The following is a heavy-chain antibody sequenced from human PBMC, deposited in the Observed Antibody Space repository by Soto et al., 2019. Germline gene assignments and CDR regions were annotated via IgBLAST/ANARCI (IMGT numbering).Heavy chain of an antibody. CDR3: VRPQAKELGTIRGAFDI. V-gene: IGHV5-51*01. CDR2: IYPADSDT. CDR1: GDTFTSHW. J-gene: IGHJ3*02. Sequence: GESLKISCKGSGDTFTSHWIAWVRQMPGKGLELMGLIYPADSDTRYSPSFEGQVMISVDKSISTAYLQWNSLRASDTAMYYCVRPQAKELGTIRGAFDIWGQGTRVTVSS. D-gene: IGHD3-10*01.